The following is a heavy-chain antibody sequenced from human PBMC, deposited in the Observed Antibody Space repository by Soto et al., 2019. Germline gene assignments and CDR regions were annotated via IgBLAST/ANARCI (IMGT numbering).Heavy chain of an antibody. CDR3: ARVMGLRYFDWLPAPGGMDV. V-gene: IGHV4-59*01. Sequence: PSETLSLTCTVSGGSISSYYWSWIRQPPGKGLEWIGYIYYSGSTNYNPSLKSRVTISVDTSKNQFSLKLSSVTAADTAGYYCARVMGLRYFDWLPAPGGMDVWGQGTTVPVSS. D-gene: IGHD3-9*01. CDR1: GGSISSYY. J-gene: IGHJ6*02. CDR2: IYYSGST.